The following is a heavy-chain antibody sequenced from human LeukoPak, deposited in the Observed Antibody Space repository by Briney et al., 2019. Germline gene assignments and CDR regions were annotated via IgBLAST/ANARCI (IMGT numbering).Heavy chain of an antibody. CDR3: ARDILTGRYGMDV. V-gene: IGHV4-59*01. J-gene: IGHJ6*02. D-gene: IGHD3-9*01. Sequence: SETLSLTCTVSGGSISSYYWSWIRQPPGKGLEWIGYIYYSGSTNYNPSLKSRVTISVDTSKNQFSLKLSSVTAADTAVYYCARDILTGRYGMDVWGQGTTVTVSS. CDR1: GGSISSYY. CDR2: IYYSGST.